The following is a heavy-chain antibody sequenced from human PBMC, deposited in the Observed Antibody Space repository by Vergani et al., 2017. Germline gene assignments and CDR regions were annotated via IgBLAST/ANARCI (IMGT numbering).Heavy chain of an antibody. CDR3: VRRYSYALDRYYYYYMDV. CDR2: ISGSGGST. D-gene: IGHD5-18*01. Sequence: EVQLLESGGGLVQPGGSLRLSCAASGFTFSSYAMSWVRQAPGKGLEWVSAISGSGGSTYYADSVKGRFTISRDNSKNTLYLQMNSLRAEDTAVYYCVRRYSYALDRYYYYYMDVWGKGTTVTVSS. V-gene: IGHV3-23*01. J-gene: IGHJ6*03. CDR1: GFTFSSYA.